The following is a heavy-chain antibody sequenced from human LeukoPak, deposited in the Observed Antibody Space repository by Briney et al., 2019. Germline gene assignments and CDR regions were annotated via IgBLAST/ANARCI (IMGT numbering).Heavy chain of an antibody. Sequence: GGSLRLSCEASGLSFSTSYMHWVRQAPGKGLEWVANIKQDGSEKYYVDSVKGRFTISRDNAKNSLYLQMNSLRAEDTAVYYCAREVVITAFDIWGQGTMVTVSS. D-gene: IGHD2-21*01. CDR2: IKQDGSEK. J-gene: IGHJ3*02. CDR3: AREVVITAFDI. V-gene: IGHV3-7*03. CDR1: GLSFSTSY.